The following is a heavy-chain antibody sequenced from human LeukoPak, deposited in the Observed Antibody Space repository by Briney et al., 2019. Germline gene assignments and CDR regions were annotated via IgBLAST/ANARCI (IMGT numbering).Heavy chain of an antibody. CDR2: IWYDGSNK. J-gene: IGHJ4*02. CDR1: GFTFSSYG. Sequence: GRSLRLSCAASGFTFSSYGMHRVRQAPGKGLEWVAVIWYDGSNKYYADSVKGRFTISRDNSKNTLYLQMNSLRAEDTAVYYCAREGPRGNSQFDYWGQGTLVTVSS. V-gene: IGHV3-33*01. D-gene: IGHD2/OR15-2a*01. CDR3: AREGPRGNSQFDY.